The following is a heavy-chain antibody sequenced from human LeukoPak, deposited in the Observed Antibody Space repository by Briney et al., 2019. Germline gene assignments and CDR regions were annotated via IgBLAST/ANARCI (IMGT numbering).Heavy chain of an antibody. CDR1: GGSINSYY. CDR2: IYYSGST. CDR3: ARGRRAPTYYYDSSGLKKYYFDY. V-gene: IGHV4-59*01. J-gene: IGHJ4*02. Sequence: PSETLSLTCTVSGGSINSYYWSWIRQPPGKGLEWIGYIYYSGSTSYNPYLKSRLTISVDTSKNQFSLKLSFVTAADTAVYYCARGRRAPTYYYDSSGLKKYYFDYWGQGTLVTVSS. D-gene: IGHD3-22*01.